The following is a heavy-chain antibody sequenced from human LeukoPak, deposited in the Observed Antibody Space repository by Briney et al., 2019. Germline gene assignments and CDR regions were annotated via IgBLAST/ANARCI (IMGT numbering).Heavy chain of an antibody. J-gene: IGHJ4*02. Sequence: GGSLRLSCSASGFTLSSFAMHWVRQAPGKGLEYVAAISRNGGSTYYADSVKGRFTISRDNSKSTLYLQMSSLRAEDTAVYLCVKDLRSDFMGVLSRYLSYWGQGTLVTVSS. CDR2: ISRNGGST. D-gene: IGHD2/OR15-2a*01. V-gene: IGHV3-64D*09. CDR3: VKDLRSDFMGVLSRYLSY. CDR1: GFTLSSFA.